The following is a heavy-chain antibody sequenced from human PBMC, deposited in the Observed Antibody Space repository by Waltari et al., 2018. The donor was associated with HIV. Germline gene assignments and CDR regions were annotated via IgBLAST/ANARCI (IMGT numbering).Heavy chain of an antibody. CDR2: YGGAGDDA. V-gene: IGHV3-23*04. D-gene: IGHD2-21*01. Sequence: EGELVESGGGLVLPGGSLRLSCAGTGFIFGDYAMSWARQDPGKGWEWVSSYGGAGDDAYYADSVKGRFTISRDHSKKTLHLQMNSLRAEDTAVYYCAKDHFARNSLWDAFDIWGQGTMVTVSS. CDR1: GFIFGDYA. J-gene: IGHJ3*02. CDR3: AKDHFARNSLWDAFDI.